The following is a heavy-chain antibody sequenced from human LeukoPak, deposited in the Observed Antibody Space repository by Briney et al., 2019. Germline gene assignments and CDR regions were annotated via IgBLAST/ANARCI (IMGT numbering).Heavy chain of an antibody. J-gene: IGHJ6*02. CDR3: AKSRAVAGRYYYYGMDV. Sequence: PGGSLRLSCAASGFIFSNYAMSWVRQAPGKGLEWVSTISGSDDSTYYADSVKGRFTISRDNSKNTLYLQMNSLRAEDTAVYYCAKSRAVAGRYYYYGMDVWGQGTTVTVSS. CDR2: ISGSDDST. V-gene: IGHV3-23*01. D-gene: IGHD6-19*01. CDR1: GFIFSNYA.